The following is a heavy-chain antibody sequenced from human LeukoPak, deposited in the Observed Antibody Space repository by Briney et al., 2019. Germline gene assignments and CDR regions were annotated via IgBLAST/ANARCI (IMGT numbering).Heavy chain of an antibody. J-gene: IGHJ4*02. Sequence: AGRSLRLSCAASGFTFSSYAMHWVRQAPGKGLEWVAVISYDGSNKYYADSVKGRFTISRDNSKNTLYLQMNSLRAEDTAVYYCARDGWQWLSNLPDYWGQGTLVTVSP. V-gene: IGHV3-30*04. CDR2: ISYDGSNK. D-gene: IGHD6-19*01. CDR3: ARDGWQWLSNLPDY. CDR1: GFTFSSYA.